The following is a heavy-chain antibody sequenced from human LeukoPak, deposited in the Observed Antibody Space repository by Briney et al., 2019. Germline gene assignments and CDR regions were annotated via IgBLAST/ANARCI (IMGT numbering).Heavy chain of an antibody. CDR3: VREDYNDSGWYFDL. V-gene: IGHV3-74*03. CDR2: IKTDGRRT. J-gene: IGHJ2*01. D-gene: IGHD4-17*01. Sequence: GGSLRLFCAASGFTFSSHWMHWVSQAPGKGLVWVSRIKTDGRRTTYADAVKGRFTISRDNAKNTLYLQMNSLRAEDTAVYYCVREDYNDSGWYFDLWGRGTLVTVSS. CDR1: GFTFSSHW.